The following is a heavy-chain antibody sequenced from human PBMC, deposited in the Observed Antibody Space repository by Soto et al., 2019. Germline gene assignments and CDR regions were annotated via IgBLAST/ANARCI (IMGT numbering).Heavy chain of an antibody. CDR1: GFTFDNYA. CDR3: ARRPSKYCSTTTCYASDY. J-gene: IGHJ4*02. Sequence: GGSLRLSCTVSGFTFDNYAMSWVRQAPGEGLEWISGINWNGASAGYADSVKGRFTISRDNAKNSLYLQMNSLRAEDTALYYCARRPSKYCSTTTCYASDYWGQGTLVTVSS. V-gene: IGHV3-20*04. D-gene: IGHD2-2*01. CDR2: INWNGASA.